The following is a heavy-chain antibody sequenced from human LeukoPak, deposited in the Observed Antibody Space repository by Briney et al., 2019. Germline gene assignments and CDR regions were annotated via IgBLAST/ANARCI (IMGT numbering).Heavy chain of an antibody. V-gene: IGHV3-7*01. J-gene: IGHJ4*02. CDR3: ARDLVRL. CDR2: IKQDGREQ. D-gene: IGHD2-8*01. CDR1: GFTFSRSW. Sequence: PGGSLRLSCAVSGFTFSRSWMSWVRQAPGKGLEWVANIKQDGREQYYVDSVKGRFTVSRDNAKNSLYLQMDSLTAEDTAVYYCARDLVRLGGQGTLATVSS.